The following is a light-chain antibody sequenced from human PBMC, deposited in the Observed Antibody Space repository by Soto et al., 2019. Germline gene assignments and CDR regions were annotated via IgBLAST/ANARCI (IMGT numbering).Light chain of an antibody. Sequence: EIVMTQSPATLSVSPGERATLSCRASQSVRSNLAWYQQKLGQAPRLLIYGASTRATGIPARFSGSGSGTEFTLTISSLQSEDFTVYSCLQYHNLWAFGQGTKVDIK. V-gene: IGKV3-15*01. CDR2: GAS. CDR1: QSVRSN. CDR3: LQYHNLWA. J-gene: IGKJ1*01.